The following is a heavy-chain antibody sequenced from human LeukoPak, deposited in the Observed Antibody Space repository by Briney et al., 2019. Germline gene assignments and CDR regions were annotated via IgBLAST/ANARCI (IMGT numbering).Heavy chain of an antibody. CDR3: ARGGCPDY. V-gene: IGHV4-61*02. J-gene: IGHJ4*02. CDR2: IYTSGST. Sequence: SQTLSLTCSVSGDSIRSGTYYWSWIRQPAGKGLEWIGRIYTSGSTSYNPSLKSRVTISVDTSKNQFSPKLSSVTAADTAVYYCARGGCPDYWGQGTLVTVSS. D-gene: IGHD3-16*01. CDR1: GDSIRSGTYY.